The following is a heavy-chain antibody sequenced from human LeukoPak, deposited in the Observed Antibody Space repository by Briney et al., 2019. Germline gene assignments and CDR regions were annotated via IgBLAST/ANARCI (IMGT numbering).Heavy chain of an antibody. Sequence: GGSLRLSCAASGFTFSSYAMHWARQAPGKGLEWVAVISYDGSNKYYADSVKGRFTISRDKDKNSLYLQMNSRRAEDTAVYYCARACRSYWCGGFDIWGQGTMVTVSS. V-gene: IGHV3-30-3*01. J-gene: IGHJ3*02. CDR2: ISYDGSNK. CDR3: ARACRSYWCGGFDI. D-gene: IGHD2-15*01. CDR1: GFTFSSYA.